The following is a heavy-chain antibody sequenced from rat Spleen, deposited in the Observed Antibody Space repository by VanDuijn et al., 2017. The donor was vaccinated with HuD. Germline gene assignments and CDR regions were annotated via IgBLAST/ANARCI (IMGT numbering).Heavy chain of an antibody. D-gene: IGHD1-10*01. Sequence: EVQLVESGGGLVQPGSSLKLSCAASGFTFSYYGMAWVRQAPTKGLEWVTTISHDDPTTYYRDSVKGRFTISRNNAKSTLFLQMDSLRSEDTATYYCTRGGNYDFDYWGQGVMVTVSS. CDR2: ISHDDPTT. CDR1: GFTFSYYG. J-gene: IGHJ2*01. CDR3: TRGGNYDFDY. V-gene: IGHV5-29*01.